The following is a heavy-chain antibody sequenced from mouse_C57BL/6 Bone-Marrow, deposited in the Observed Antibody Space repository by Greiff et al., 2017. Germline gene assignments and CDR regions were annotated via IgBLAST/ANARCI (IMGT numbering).Heavy chain of an antibody. Sequence: VQLKESGGGLVQPKGSLKLSCAASGFSFNTYAMNWVRQAPGKGLEWVARIRSKSNNYATYYADSVKDRFTISRDDSESMLYLQMNNLKTEDTAMYYCARGWFWFAYWGQGTLVTVSA. CDR2: IRSKSNNYAT. J-gene: IGHJ3*01. CDR3: ARGWFWFAY. D-gene: IGHD2-3*01. CDR1: GFSFNTYA. V-gene: IGHV10-1*01.